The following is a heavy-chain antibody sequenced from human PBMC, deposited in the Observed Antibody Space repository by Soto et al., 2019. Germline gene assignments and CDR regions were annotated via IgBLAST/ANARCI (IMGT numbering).Heavy chain of an antibody. J-gene: IGHJ5*02. V-gene: IGHV3-33*01. CDR2: IWYDGSNK. CDR1: GFTFSSYG. D-gene: IGHD6-13*01. Sequence: DQLVESGGGVVQPGRSLRLSCAASGFTFSSYGMHWVRQAPGKGLEWVAVIWYDGSNKYYADSVKGRFTISRDNSKNTLYLQMNSLRAEDTAVYYCAREARIAAAGTNNWFDPWGQGTLVTVSS. CDR3: AREARIAAAGTNNWFDP.